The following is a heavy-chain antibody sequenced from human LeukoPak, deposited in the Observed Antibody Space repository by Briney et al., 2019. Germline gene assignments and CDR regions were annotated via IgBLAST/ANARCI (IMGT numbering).Heavy chain of an antibody. CDR1: GFTLSSYS. J-gene: IGHJ5*02. V-gene: IGHV3-21*01. CDR2: ISSSSYI. CDR3: ASRGGCYLSSLYNWFDP. Sequence: GGSLRLSCVASGFTLSSYSMNWVRQARGKGLEWVSSISSSSYIHYADSVKGRFTTSRDNAKNSLYLQMNSLRAEDTAVYYCASRGGCYLSSLYNWFDPWGQGTLVTVSS. D-gene: IGHD4/OR15-4a*01.